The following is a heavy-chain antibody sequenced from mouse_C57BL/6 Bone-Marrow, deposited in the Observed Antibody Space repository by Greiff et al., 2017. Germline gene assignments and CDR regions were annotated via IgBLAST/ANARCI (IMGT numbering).Heavy chain of an antibody. D-gene: IGHD1-1*01. Sequence: VQLQQSGAELVRPGASVTLSCKASGYTFTDYEMHWVKQTPVHGLEWIGAIDPETGGTAYNQKFKGKAILTADKSSSTAYMELRSLTSEDSAVYYCTRVGGSYYFDYWGQGTTLTVSS. J-gene: IGHJ2*01. CDR3: TRVGGSYYFDY. V-gene: IGHV1-15*01. CDR1: GYTFTDYE. CDR2: IDPETGGT.